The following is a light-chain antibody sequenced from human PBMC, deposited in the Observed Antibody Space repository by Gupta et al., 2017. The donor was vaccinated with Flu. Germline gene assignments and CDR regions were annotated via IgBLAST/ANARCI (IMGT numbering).Light chain of an antibody. CDR3: SSFTSVTYYVV. V-gene: IGLV2-14*01. CDR2: EVK. CDR1: SSDIGYYHY. J-gene: IGLJ2*01. Sequence: QSALTQPASVSGSPGQSITISCTGTSSDIGYYHYVSWYQQHPGKAPKLIIYEVKNRPSGISNRFSGSKSGNTASLTISGLQADDEADYFCSSFTSVTYYVVFGGGTKLTVL.